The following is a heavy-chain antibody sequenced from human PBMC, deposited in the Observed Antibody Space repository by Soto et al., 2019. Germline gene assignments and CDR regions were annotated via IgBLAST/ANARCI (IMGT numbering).Heavy chain of an antibody. CDR2: IYYSGST. CDR3: ARHFSMTTVTIVFSGYYCSMVV. Sequence: NPSETLSPTCPVSGGSISSYYWSWIRQPPGKGLEWIGYIYYSGSTNYNPSLKSRVTISVGTSKNQFSLKLSSVTAADTAVYYCARHFSMTTVTIVFSGYYCSMVVWGKATSLTGFS. D-gene: IGHD4-17*01. J-gene: IGHJ6*03. V-gene: IGHV4-59*08. CDR1: GGSISSYY.